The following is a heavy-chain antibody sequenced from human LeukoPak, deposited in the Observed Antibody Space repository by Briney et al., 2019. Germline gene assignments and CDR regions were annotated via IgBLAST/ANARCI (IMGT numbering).Heavy chain of an antibody. D-gene: IGHD1-26*01. V-gene: IGHV1-8*01. Sequence: APVKVSCKASGYTFTSYDINWVRQATGQGLEWMGWMNPNSGNTGYAQKFQGRVTMTRNTSISTAYMELSSLRSEDTAVYYCARDAHGSYAFDYWGQGTLVTVSS. CDR2: MNPNSGNT. CDR3: ARDAHGSYAFDY. CDR1: GYTFTSYD. J-gene: IGHJ4*02.